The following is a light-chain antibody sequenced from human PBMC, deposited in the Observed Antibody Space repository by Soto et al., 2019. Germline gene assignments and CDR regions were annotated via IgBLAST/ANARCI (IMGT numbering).Light chain of an antibody. Sequence: EIVMTQFPATLSVSPGERATLSCRASQSVSSNLAWYQQTPGQAPRLLIYGASTRATGIPARFSGSGSGTEFTLTISSLQSEDFAVYYCQQYNNWPPTFGQGTKVEIK. J-gene: IGKJ1*01. CDR3: QQYNNWPPT. V-gene: IGKV3-15*01. CDR2: GAS. CDR1: QSVSSN.